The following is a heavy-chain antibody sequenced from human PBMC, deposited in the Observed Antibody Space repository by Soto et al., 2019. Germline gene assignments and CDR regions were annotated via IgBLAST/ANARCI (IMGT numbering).Heavy chain of an antibody. CDR1: GFTFSSYG. Sequence: GGSLRLSCAASGFTFSSYGMHWVRQAPGKGLEWVAVISYDGSNKYYADSVKGRFTISRDNSKNTLYLQMNSLRAEDTAVYYCAKSASSSWPFDYWGQGTLVTVSS. CDR2: ISYDGSNK. V-gene: IGHV3-30*18. CDR3: AKSASSSWPFDY. D-gene: IGHD6-13*01. J-gene: IGHJ4*02.